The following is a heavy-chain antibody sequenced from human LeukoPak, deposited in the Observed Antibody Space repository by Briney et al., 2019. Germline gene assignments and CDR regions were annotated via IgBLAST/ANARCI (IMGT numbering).Heavy chain of an antibody. CDR1: GFTFSSYA. J-gene: IGHJ6*02. Sequence: PGGSLRLSCAASGFTFSSYAMSWVRQAPGKGLEWVSAISGSGGSTYYADSVKGRFTISRDNAKNSLYLQMNSLRAEDTAVYYCAMSGYSNGFNYYYYGMDVWGQGTTVTVSS. D-gene: IGHD5-18*01. V-gene: IGHV3-23*01. CDR2: ISGSGGST. CDR3: AMSGYSNGFNYYYYGMDV.